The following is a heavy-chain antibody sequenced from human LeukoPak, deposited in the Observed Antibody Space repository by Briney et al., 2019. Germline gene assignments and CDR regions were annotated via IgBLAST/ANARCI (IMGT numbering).Heavy chain of an antibody. D-gene: IGHD3-10*01. CDR1: GFTFSSYS. Sequence: GGSLRLSCAASGFTFSSYSMNWVRQAPGKGLEWVSSISSSSSYIYYADSVKGRFTISRDNAKNSLYLQMNSLRAEDTAVYYCARDGYGSGSYYMGPYYYYYMDVWGKGTTVTVSS. CDR3: ARDGYGSGSYYMGPYYYYYMDV. J-gene: IGHJ6*03. CDR2: ISSSSSYI. V-gene: IGHV3-21*01.